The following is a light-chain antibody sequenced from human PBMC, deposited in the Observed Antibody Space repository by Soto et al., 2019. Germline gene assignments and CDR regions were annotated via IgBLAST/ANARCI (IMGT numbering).Light chain of an antibody. CDR3: QQYCISPT. CDR2: GAS. V-gene: IGKV3-20*01. CDR1: QSVSSSY. Sequence: IVLTQSPGTLSLSPGERATLSCRASQSVSSSYLAWYQQKPGQAPRLLIYGASSRATGIPDRFSGSGSGTDFTLTISRLEPEYFAVYYCQQYCISPTFGGGTKVETK. J-gene: IGKJ4*01.